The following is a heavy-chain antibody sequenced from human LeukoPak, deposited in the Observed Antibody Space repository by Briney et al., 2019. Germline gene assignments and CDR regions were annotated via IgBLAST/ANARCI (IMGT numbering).Heavy chain of an antibody. CDR2: TYYSGST. J-gene: IGHJ4*02. Sequence: SETLSLTCTVSGGSISSYYWSWIRQPPGKGLEWIGYTYYSGSTNYNPSLKSRVTISVDTSKNQFSLKLSSVTAADTAVYYCASVDSSGYLFDYWGQGTLVTVSS. V-gene: IGHV4-59*01. CDR1: GGSISSYY. D-gene: IGHD3-22*01. CDR3: ASVDSSGYLFDY.